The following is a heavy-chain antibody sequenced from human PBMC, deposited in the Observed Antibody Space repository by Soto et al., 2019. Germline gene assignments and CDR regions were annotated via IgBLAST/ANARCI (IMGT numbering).Heavy chain of an antibody. J-gene: IGHJ2*01. CDR1: GFTFRNYG. CDR3: TRDVSSRYFDL. V-gene: IGHV3-33*01. CDR2: IWYDGSNT. Sequence: VQLVESGGGVVQPGRSLRLSCAASGFTFRNYGMHWVRQAPGKGLEWVALIWYDGSNTFYTDSVKGRFTISRDNSKSTLHLEMNSLRAEDTAVYYCTRDVSSRYFDLWGRGSLVTVSS.